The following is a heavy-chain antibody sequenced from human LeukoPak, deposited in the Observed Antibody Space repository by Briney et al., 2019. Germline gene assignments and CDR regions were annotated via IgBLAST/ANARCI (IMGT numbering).Heavy chain of an antibody. CDR1: GFTLSSYG. D-gene: IGHD2/OR15-2a*01. Sequence: PGRSLRLSCAAPGFTLSSYGMHWVRQAPGKGLEWVAVISYDGSNKYYADSVKGRFTISRDNSKNTLYLQMNSLRAEDTAVYYCANPELLWNYRGQGTLVTVSS. V-gene: IGHV3-30*18. CDR3: ANPELLWNY. J-gene: IGHJ4*02. CDR2: ISYDGSNK.